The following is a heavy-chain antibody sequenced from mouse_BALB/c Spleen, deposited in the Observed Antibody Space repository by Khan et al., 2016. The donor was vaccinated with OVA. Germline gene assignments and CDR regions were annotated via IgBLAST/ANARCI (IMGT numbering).Heavy chain of an antibody. CDR1: GYSITSEFA. CDR2: ISYSGNT. J-gene: IGHJ3*01. CDR3: ARKDYYNYDPFPY. V-gene: IGHV3-2*02. Sequence: VQLKELGPGLVKPSQSLSLTCTVTGYSITSEFAWNWIRQFPGNKLEWMGYISYSGNTRYNPSLKSLISITRATSRNQFFLQLNSVMTEDTSTYYCARKDYYNYDPFPYWGQGTLVTVSA. D-gene: IGHD2-4*01.